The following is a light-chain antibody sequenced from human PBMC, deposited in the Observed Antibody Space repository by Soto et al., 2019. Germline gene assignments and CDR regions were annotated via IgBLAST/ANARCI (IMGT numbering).Light chain of an antibody. CDR2: DTS. J-gene: IGKJ2*01. CDR3: QQYYTFPLYT. Sequence: VIWMTQSPSFLSAIRGDRVTISCRMSQDIGHYLAWYRQKPGKAPELLIYDTSRLQTGAPSRFSGSGSRTYFTLTISSLQSEDFATYYCQQYYTFPLYTFGQGTKLEI. V-gene: IGKV1D-8*01. CDR1: QDIGHY.